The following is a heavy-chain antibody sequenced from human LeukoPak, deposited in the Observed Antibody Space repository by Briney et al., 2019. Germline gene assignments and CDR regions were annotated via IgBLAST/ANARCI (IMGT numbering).Heavy chain of an antibody. CDR3: ARDYLPGTQGGYNWFDP. J-gene: IGHJ5*02. CDR2: IIPIFGTA. CDR1: GGTFSSYA. V-gene: IGHV1-69*13. Sequence: GASVKVSCKASGGTFSSYAISWVRQAPGQGLEWTGGIIPIFGTANYAQKFQGRVTITADESTSTAYMELSSLRSEDTAVYYCARDYLPGTQGGYNWFDPWGQGTLVTVSS. D-gene: IGHD1-1*01.